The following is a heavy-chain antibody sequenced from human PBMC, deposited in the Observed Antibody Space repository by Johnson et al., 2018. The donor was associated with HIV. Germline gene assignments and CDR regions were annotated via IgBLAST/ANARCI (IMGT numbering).Heavy chain of an antibody. V-gene: IGHV3-11*04. D-gene: IGHD1-1*01. CDR3: AKASHWAFDI. J-gene: IGHJ3*02. CDR1: GFTFSDYY. CDR2: ISSNGSTI. Sequence: QVQLVESGGGVVRPGGSLRLSCAASGFTFSDYYMNWIRQAPGKGLEWVSYISSNGSTIYYADSVKGRFTFSRDNAKNSLYLQMNSLRAEDTAVYYCAKASHWAFDIWGQGTMVTVSS.